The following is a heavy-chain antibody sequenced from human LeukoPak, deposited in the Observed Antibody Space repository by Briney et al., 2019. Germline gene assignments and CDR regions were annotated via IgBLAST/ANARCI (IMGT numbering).Heavy chain of an antibody. Sequence: GGSLRLSCAASGFTLRSYSMNWVRQAPGKGLEWVSYISSSSSTIFYADSVKGRFTISRDNAKNSLYLQMNSLRAEDTAVYYCARAQVGYNWFDPWGQGTLVTVSS. D-gene: IGHD1-26*01. CDR2: ISSSSSTI. V-gene: IGHV3-48*01. J-gene: IGHJ5*02. CDR3: ARAQVGYNWFDP. CDR1: GFTLRSYS.